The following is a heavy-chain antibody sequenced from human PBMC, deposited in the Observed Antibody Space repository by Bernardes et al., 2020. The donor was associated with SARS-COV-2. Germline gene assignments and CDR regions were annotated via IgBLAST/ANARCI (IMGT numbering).Heavy chain of an antibody. Sequence: GGSLRLSCAASGFTFSSYAMSWVRQAPGKGLEWVSAISGSGGSTYYADSVKGRFTISRDNSKNTLYLQMNSLRAEDTAVFYCAGYGLGSYKWFDPWGQGTLVTVSS. J-gene: IGHJ5*02. V-gene: IGHV3-23*01. D-gene: IGHD3-10*01. CDR1: GFTFSSYA. CDR3: AGYGLGSYKWFDP. CDR2: ISGSGGST.